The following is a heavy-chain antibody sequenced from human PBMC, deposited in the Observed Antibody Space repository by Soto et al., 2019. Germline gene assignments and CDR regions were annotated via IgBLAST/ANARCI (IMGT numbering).Heavy chain of an antibody. CDR3: AKHPWADEGGICHP. D-gene: IGHD2-15*01. CDR2: DYYSGNT. J-gene: IGHJ5*02. Sequence: SETLSLTCTVSGGSLSSYYWTWIRQPPGKGLEWIGYDYYSGNTNYNPSLKSRVTISVDTSKNQFSLKLGSVTAAHTAVYYWAKHPWADEGGICHPWGQGT. V-gene: IGHV4-59*08. CDR1: GGSLSSYY.